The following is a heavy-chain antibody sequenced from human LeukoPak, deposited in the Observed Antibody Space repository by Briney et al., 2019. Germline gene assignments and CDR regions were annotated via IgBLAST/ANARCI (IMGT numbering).Heavy chain of an antibody. J-gene: IGHJ6*03. V-gene: IGHV3-73*01. CDR2: IRSKADGYAT. CDR1: GFTFSGSA. Sequence: PGGSLRLSCAASGFTFSGSAMHWGRQASGEGLEWVGRIRSKADGYATAYAASVKGRFTISRDDSKNTAYLQMNSLKTEDTAVYYCTSPTTGTGLYYYYMDVWGKGTTVTVSS. CDR3: TSPTTGTGLYYYYMDV. D-gene: IGHD4-17*01.